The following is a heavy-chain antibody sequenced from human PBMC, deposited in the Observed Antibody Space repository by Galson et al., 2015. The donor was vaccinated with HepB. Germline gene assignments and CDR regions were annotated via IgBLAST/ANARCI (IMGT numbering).Heavy chain of an antibody. CDR3: ARHPYCGGGGCSKYGMDV. J-gene: IGHJ6*02. CDR2: IYPGDSET. V-gene: IGHV5-51*01. D-gene: IGHD2-15*01. Sequence: QSGAEVKKPGESLNISCKASGYTFATYWIGWVRQMPGKGLEFMGIIYPGDSETRYSSSFEGQVTISADKSISTAYLQWSRLKASDTAMYYCARHPYCGGGGCSKYGMDVWGQGTTVIVSS. CDR1: GYTFATYW.